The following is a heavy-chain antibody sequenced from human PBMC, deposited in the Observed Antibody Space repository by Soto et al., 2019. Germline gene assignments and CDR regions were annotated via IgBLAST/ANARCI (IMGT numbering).Heavy chain of an antibody. CDR3: AGAAAAAGIHWFDP. Sequence: PSETLSLTCTVSCGSISSGVYSWSWIRQHPGKGLEWIGYIYYSGSTYYNPSLKSRVTISVDTSKNQFSLKLSSVTAADTAVYYCAGAAAAAGIHWFDPWGHGTLVNVSS. V-gene: IGHV4-31*03. CDR2: IYYSGST. CDR1: CGSISSGVYS. J-gene: IGHJ5*02. D-gene: IGHD6-13*01.